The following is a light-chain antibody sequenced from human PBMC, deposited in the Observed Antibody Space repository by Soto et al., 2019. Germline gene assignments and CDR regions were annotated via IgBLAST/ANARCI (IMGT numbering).Light chain of an antibody. J-gene: IGLJ2*01. Sequence: QSVLTQPASVSGSPGQSITISCTGSSSDIGGYFYVSWYQHCPGEAPKLLIYNVDNRPSWISSRFSGSKSDNSASLTISGLQADDECFYYCSSYTTTGTQVLFGGGTKVTVL. CDR1: SSDIGGYFY. CDR2: NVD. CDR3: SSYTTTGTQVL. V-gene: IGLV2-14*03.